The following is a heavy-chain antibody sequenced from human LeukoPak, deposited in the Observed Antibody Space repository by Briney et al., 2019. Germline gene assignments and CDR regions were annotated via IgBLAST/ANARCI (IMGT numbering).Heavy chain of an antibody. CDR2: INHSGST. D-gene: IGHD4-23*01. V-gene: IGHV4-34*01. J-gene: IGHJ4*02. Sequence: SETLSLTCTVSGVSISSYYWSWIRQPPGKGLEWIGEINHSGSTNYNPSLKSRVTISVDTSKNQFSLKLSSVTAADTAVYYCATGALPGGNSYFDCWGRGTLVTVSS. CDR1: GVSISSYY. CDR3: ATGALPGGNSYFDC.